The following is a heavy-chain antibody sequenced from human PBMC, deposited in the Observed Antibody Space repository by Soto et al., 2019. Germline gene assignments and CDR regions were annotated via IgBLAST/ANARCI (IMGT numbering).Heavy chain of an antibody. CDR2: INAGNGNT. V-gene: IGHV1-3*01. J-gene: IGHJ5*02. CDR1: GYTFTSYA. CDR3: ASVPGYSSGWYSFDP. Sequence: ASVKVSCKASGYTFTSYAMHWVRQAPGQRLEWMGWINAGNGNTKYSQKFQGRVTITRDTSASTAYMELSSLRSEDTAVYYCASVPGYSSGWYSFDPWGQGTLVTVSS. D-gene: IGHD6-19*01.